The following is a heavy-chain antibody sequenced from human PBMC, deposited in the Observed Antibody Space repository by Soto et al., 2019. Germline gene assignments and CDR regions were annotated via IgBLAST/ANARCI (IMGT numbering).Heavy chain of an antibody. D-gene: IGHD1-26*01. CDR3: ALGPLVGATNWYYFDY. V-gene: IGHV1-69*12. Sequence: QVQLVQSGAEVKKPGSSVKVSCKASGGTFSSYAISWVRQAPGQGLEWMGGIIPIFGTANYAQKFQGRVTITAEEATSTDYMELSSLRSEDTAVYYCALGPLVGATNWYYFDYWGQGTLVTVSS. CDR1: GGTFSSYA. CDR2: IIPIFGTA. J-gene: IGHJ4*02.